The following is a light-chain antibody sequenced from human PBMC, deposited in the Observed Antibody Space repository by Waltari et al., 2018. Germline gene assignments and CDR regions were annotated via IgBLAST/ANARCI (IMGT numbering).Light chain of an antibody. CDR1: QSVRSN. CDR2: GES. V-gene: IGKV3-15*01. Sequence: EIVMTQSPATLSVSPGERATLSCRASQSVRSNLAWYQQKPGQAPRTLIYGESNRATGVPARFSGSGSGTEFTLTISRLQSEDFAVYYCQQYDSWPPGITFGGGTKVEIK. J-gene: IGKJ4*01. CDR3: QQYDSWPPGIT.